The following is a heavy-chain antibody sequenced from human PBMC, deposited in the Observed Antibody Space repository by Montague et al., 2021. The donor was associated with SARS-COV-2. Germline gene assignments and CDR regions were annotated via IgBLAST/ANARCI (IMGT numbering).Heavy chain of an antibody. J-gene: IGHJ6*02. Sequence: YRSLSFSASGFTFDNFAMHWVRQAPGKGLEWVAVISYDGSIKYYADSLRGRFTISRDSSKKTLYLQMNSLSGEDTAVYYCAKNRDIFWFGEGRDSMDVWGQGATVIVSS. CDR2: ISYDGSIK. CDR1: GFTFDNFA. CDR3: AKNRDIFWFGEGRDSMDV. V-gene: IGHV3-30*18. D-gene: IGHD3-10*01.